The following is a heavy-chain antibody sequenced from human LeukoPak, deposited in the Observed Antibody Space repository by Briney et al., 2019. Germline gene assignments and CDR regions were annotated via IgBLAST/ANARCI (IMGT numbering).Heavy chain of an antibody. CDR3: AKSSGSYYDGPDY. D-gene: IGHD1-26*01. V-gene: IGHV3-7*02. CDR2: IKQDGSEE. J-gene: IGHJ4*02. CDR1: GFTFSSYW. Sequence: PGGSLRLSCAASGFTFSSYWMSWVRQAPGKGLEWVANIKQDGSEEYYVDSVKGRFTISRDNAKNSLYLQMNSLRAEDTAVYYCAKSSGSYYDGPDYWGQGTLVTVSS.